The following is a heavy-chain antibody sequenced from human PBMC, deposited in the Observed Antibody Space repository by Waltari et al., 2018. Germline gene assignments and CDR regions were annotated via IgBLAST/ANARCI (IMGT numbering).Heavy chain of an antibody. J-gene: IGHJ4*02. V-gene: IGHV1-2*04. Sequence: QVQLVQSGAEVKKPGASVKDYCKASGYTVNGYYLHWGRQAPGQGLEWMVWINPNSGGTNYAQKFEGWVTMTRDTSINTAYMELTRLTSDDTAVYYCARDRGYFYESSGYYSLNDWGQGTLVTVSS. D-gene: IGHD3-22*01. CDR2: INPNSGGT. CDR1: GYTVNGYY. CDR3: ARDRGYFYESSGYYSLND.